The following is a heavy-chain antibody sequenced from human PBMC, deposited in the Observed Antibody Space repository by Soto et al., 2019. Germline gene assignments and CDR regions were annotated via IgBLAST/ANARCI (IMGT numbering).Heavy chain of an antibody. CDR1: GFTFSSYA. CDR3: ARDPFDDAFDI. Sequence: GGSLRLSCAASGFTFSSYAMHWVRQAPGKGLEWVAVISYDGSNKYYADSVKGRFTISRDNSKNTLYLQMNSLRAEDTAVYYCARDPFDDAFDIWGQGTMVTVSS. CDR2: ISYDGSNK. J-gene: IGHJ3*02. V-gene: IGHV3-30-3*01.